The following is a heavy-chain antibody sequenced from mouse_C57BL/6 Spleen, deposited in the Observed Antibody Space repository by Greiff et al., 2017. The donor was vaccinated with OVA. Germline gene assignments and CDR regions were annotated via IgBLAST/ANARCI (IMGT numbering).Heavy chain of an antibody. CDR3: ARGPTTDRDY. Sequence: VQLKESGAELVRPGSSVKMSCKTSGYTFTSYGINWVKQRPGQGLEWIGYISIGNGYTEYNEKFKGKATLTSDTSSSTAYMQLSSLTSEDSAIYFCARGPTTDRDYWGQGTTLTVSS. V-gene: IGHV1-58*01. CDR1: GYTFTSYG. J-gene: IGHJ2*01. D-gene: IGHD1-1*01. CDR2: ISIGNGYT.